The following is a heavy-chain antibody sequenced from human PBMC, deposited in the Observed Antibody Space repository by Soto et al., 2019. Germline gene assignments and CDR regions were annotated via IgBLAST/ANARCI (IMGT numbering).Heavy chain of an antibody. D-gene: IGHD6-13*01. CDR3: TRRGSSSREFDY. CDR2: TYYRSKWYN. V-gene: IGHV6-1*01. Sequence: QVPLQQSGPGLVNPSQTLSLTCAISGDSVSSNSAGWNWIRQSPSRGLEWLGRTYYRSKWYNDYELSVKGRIAINTDTSKNQFSLQLNSVTPEDTAVYYCTRRGSSSREFDYWGQGTLVTVSS. CDR1: GDSVSSNSAG. J-gene: IGHJ4*02.